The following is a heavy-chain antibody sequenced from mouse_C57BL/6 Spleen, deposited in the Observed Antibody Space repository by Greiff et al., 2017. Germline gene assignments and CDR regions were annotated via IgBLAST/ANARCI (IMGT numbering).Heavy chain of an antibody. D-gene: IGHD4-1*01. Sequence: VQLKESGPGLVKPSQSLSLTCSVTGYSITSGYYWNWIRQFPGNKLEWMGYISSDGSNNYNPSLKNRISITRDTSKNPFFLKLNSVTTEDTATYYCAREAGTEGYFDVWGTGTTVTVSS. CDR3: AREAGTEGYFDV. V-gene: IGHV3-6*01. J-gene: IGHJ1*03. CDR1: GYSITSGYY. CDR2: ISSDGSN.